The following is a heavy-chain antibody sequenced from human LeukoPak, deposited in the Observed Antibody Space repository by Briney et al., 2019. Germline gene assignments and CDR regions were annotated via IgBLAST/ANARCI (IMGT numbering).Heavy chain of an antibody. CDR1: GDSISSYY. J-gene: IGHJ4*02. Sequence: SETLSLTCTVSGDSISSYYWSWIRQPAGKGLEWIGRIHPSGSTNYNPSLKSRVTISVDTSKNQFSLKLSSVTATDTAVYYCARGGSEGSSWYGGPYFDYWGQGTLVTVSS. CDR2: IHPSGST. V-gene: IGHV4-4*07. D-gene: IGHD6-13*01. CDR3: ARGGSEGSSWYGGPYFDY.